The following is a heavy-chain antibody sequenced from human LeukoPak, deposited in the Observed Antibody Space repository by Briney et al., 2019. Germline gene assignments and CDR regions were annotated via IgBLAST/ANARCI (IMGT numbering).Heavy chain of an antibody. CDR3: AHKGYFGSGTIRDSLHD. V-gene: IGHV2-5*02. CDR1: CFSLITSGAG. CDR2: IDWGDDK. J-gene: IGHJ4*02. D-gene: IGHD3-10*01. Sequence: SGPTLAKPRQALTLTFTFSCFSLITSGAGVGWIRQPPGKALEWLAVIDWGDDKRYSPSLKSRLTITKDTSKNQVDLSMPIVDPVDTAIYYCAHKGYFGSGTIRDSLHDWGQGTLVTVS.